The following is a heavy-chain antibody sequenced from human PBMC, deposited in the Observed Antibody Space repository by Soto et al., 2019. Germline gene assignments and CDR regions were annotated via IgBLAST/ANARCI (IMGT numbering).Heavy chain of an antibody. Sequence: GGSLRLSCADSGFTFSSYAMTWVRQAPGKGLEWVSGISGSGGSTDYADSVKGRFTISRDISKNTLYLLMNSLRAEDTALYFCAKGRDGSRYSSLDRWGQGTLVTVSS. CDR1: GFTFSSYA. CDR3: AKGRDGSRYSSLDR. J-gene: IGHJ5*02. CDR2: ISGSGGST. V-gene: IGHV3-23*01. D-gene: IGHD2-15*01.